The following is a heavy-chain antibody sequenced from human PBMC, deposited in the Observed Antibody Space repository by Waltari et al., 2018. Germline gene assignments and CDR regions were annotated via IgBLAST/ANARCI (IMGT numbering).Heavy chain of an antibody. Sequence: QVQLQESGPGLVKPSETLSLACAVAGYSSSSGYDWGWIRQPPGKGLEWIGSIDHSGSTYYNPSLKSRVTISVDTSKNQFSLKLSSVTAADTAVSFCAREYGGGYSYYGMDVWGQGTTVTVSS. CDR1: GYSSSSGYD. D-gene: IGHD4-17*01. CDR2: IDHSGST. CDR3: AREYGGGYSYYGMDV. J-gene: IGHJ6*02. V-gene: IGHV4-38-2*01.